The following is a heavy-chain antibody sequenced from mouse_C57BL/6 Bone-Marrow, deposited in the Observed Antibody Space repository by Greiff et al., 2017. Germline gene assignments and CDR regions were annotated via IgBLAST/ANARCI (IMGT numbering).Heavy chain of an antibody. V-gene: IGHV14-3*01. J-gene: IGHJ3*01. Sequence: EVQLQQSVAELVRPGASVKLSCTASGFNIKNTYMHWVKQRPEQGLEWIGRIDPANGNTKYAPKFQGKATITADTSSNTAYLQLSSLTSEDTAIYYCASHNYYGSSQFAYWGQGTLVTVSA. CDR2: IDPANGNT. CDR3: ASHNYYGSSQFAY. D-gene: IGHD1-1*01. CDR1: GFNIKNTY.